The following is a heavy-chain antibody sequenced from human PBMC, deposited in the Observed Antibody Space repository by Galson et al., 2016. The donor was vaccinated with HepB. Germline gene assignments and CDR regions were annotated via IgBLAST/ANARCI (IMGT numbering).Heavy chain of an antibody. CDR1: GFTFSSYG. J-gene: IGHJ6*02. CDR2: ISHGGTKS. CDR3: AKGYDMVTGHYNFEDYYGLDL. D-gene: IGHD3-9*01. V-gene: IGHV3-30*18. Sequence: SLRLSCAASGFTFSSYGMHWVRQAPGKGLEWVAVISHGGTKSYLRESVKGRFTISRDNSKYSLSLQMSSLRGEDTAVYYCAKGYDMVTGHYNFEDYYGLDLWGQGTAVTVS.